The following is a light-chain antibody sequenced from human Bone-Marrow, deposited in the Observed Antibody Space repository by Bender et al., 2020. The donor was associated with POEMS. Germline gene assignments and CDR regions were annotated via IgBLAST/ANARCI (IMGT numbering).Light chain of an antibody. CDR3: SSYTSTSTRI. J-gene: IGLJ2*01. CDR1: SSDVGNFYL. Sequence: QSALTQPASVSGSPGQSITISCTATSSDVGNFYLVSWYQQYPGKAPKLLIYEGSKRPSGVSSRFSGSKSGSTASLTISGLQAEDEADYYCSSYTSTSTRIFGGGTKVTVL. V-gene: IGLV2-14*02. CDR2: EGS.